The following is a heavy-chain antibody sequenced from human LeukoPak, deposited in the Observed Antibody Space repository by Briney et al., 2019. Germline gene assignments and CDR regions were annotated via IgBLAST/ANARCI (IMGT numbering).Heavy chain of an antibody. CDR3: AHRRNYYDSSVFDY. CDR2: IYWDDDK. Sequence: SGPTLVKPTQTLTLTCTFSGFSLSTRGVGVGWIRQPPGKALEWLALIYWDDDKRYSPSLKSRLTITKDTSKNQVVLTMTNMAPMDTATYYCAHRRNYYDSSVFDYWGQGTLVTVSS. V-gene: IGHV2-5*02. J-gene: IGHJ4*02. D-gene: IGHD3-22*01. CDR1: GFSLSTRGVG.